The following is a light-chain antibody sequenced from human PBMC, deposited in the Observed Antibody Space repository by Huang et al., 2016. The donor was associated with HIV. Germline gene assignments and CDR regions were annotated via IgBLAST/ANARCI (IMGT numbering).Light chain of an antibody. CDR3: QQYNNWPPWT. V-gene: IGKV3-15*01. J-gene: IGKJ1*01. CDR1: HSVGSN. CDR2: GAA. Sequence: EIVMTHSPATLSVSPGERATFSCRPSHSVGSNLAWYQQKPGQAPRLLIYGAATSASGIPARCSGSGCGTEGTLTKSSRQSEDVAVDYCQQYNNWPPWTFGQGTKVEIK.